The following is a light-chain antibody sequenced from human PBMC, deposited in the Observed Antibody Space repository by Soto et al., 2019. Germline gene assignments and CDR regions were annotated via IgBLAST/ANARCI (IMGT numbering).Light chain of an antibody. CDR2: KAS. CDR1: QSVTTW. V-gene: IGKV1-5*03. J-gene: IGKJ1*01. Sequence: DIQMTQSPSTLSASVGDRVTITCRASQSVTTWLACYQKKPGTATKLLIYKASTLETGVPYRFSGSGSGAEFTLTIISLQPDDFASYHFPQYHSFPWTFGQGTKVEIK. CDR3: PQYHSFPWT.